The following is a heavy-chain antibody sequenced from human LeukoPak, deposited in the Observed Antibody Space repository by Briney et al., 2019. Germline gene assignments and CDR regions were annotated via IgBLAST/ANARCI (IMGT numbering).Heavy chain of an antibody. CDR3: ARAKSSTNSYYYYYMDV. V-gene: IGHV1-69*05. D-gene: IGHD6-13*01. J-gene: IGHJ6*03. CDR1: GGTFSSYG. CDR2: IIPIFGTA. Sequence: GASVKVSCKASGGTFSSYGISWVRQAPGQGLEWMGGIIPIFGTANYAQKFQGRVTITTDESTSTAYMELSSLRSEDTAVYYCARAKSSTNSYYYYYMDVWGKGTTVTVSS.